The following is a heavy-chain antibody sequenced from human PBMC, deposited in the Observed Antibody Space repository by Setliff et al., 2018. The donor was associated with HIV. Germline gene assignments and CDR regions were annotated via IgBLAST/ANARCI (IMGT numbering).Heavy chain of an antibody. CDR1: GGSFSGYY. D-gene: IGHD4-4*01. CDR2: INHSGST. CDR3: ARGPKISVTYSNYARDNWFDP. J-gene: IGHJ5*02. V-gene: IGHV4-34*01. Sequence: SETLSLTCAVYGGSFSGYYWSWIRQPPGKGLEWIGEINHSGSTNYNPSLKSRVTISVDTSKNQFSLKLNSVTAADTAVYYCARGPKISVTYSNYARDNWFDPWGQGTLVTVSS.